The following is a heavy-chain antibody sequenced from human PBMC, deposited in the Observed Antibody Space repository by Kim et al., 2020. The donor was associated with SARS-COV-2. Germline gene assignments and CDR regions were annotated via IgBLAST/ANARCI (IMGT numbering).Heavy chain of an antibody. CDR3: AKDGRHFDWDGLDV. CDR2: ISYDGSNK. J-gene: IGHJ6*02. Sequence: GGSLRLSCAASGFTFSSCGMHWVRQAPGKGLEWVAVISYDGSNKYYADFVKGRFTISSDNSKNTLYLQMNSLRAEDTAVYYCAKDGRHFDWDGLDVWGQG. CDR1: GFTFSSCG. D-gene: IGHD3-9*01. V-gene: IGHV3-30*18.